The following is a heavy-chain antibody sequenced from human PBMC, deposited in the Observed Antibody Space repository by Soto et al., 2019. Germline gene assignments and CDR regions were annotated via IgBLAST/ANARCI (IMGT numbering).Heavy chain of an antibody. J-gene: IGHJ5*02. CDR2: ICARVST. CDR1: GDSVSTYF. Sequence: PSETLSLTCTVSGDSVSTYFWSWIRQPAGKGLEWIGRICARVSTNCGGGRGSFNYSPSLRSRVTLSIDTSKNQFSLKLSSVTAADTATYYCKKGAGPPWFDPWGQGTLVTVSS. CDR3: KKGAGPPWFDP. V-gene: IGHV4-4*07.